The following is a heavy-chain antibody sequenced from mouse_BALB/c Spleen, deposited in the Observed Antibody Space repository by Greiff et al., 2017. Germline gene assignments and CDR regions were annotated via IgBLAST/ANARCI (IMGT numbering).Heavy chain of an antibody. D-gene: IGHD2-3*01. CDR3: ARTGGYYGYWYFDV. J-gene: IGHJ1*01. V-gene: IGHV3-8*02. CDR2: ISYSGST. Sequence: EVKLEESGPSLVKPSQTLSLTCSVTGDSITSGYWNWIRKFPGNKLEYMGYISYSGSTYYNPSLKSRISITRDTSKNQYYLQLNSVTTEDTATYYCARTGGYYGYWYFDVWGAGTTVTVSS. CDR1: GDSITSGY.